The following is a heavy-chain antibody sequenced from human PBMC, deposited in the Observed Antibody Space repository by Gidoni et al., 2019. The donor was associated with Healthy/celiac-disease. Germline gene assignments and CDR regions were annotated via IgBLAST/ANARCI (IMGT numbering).Heavy chain of an antibody. V-gene: IGHV3-23*01. CDR3: AKGSDYGGLVYDY. Sequence: EVQLLESGGGLLQPGGSLRLSCAASGFTFSSYAMSWVRQAPGKGREWVSAISGSGGSTYYADSVKGRFTISRDNSKNTLYLQMNRLRAEDTAVYYCAKGSDYGGLVYDYWGQGTLVTVSS. CDR1: GFTFSSYA. J-gene: IGHJ4*02. D-gene: IGHD4-17*01. CDR2: ISGSGGST.